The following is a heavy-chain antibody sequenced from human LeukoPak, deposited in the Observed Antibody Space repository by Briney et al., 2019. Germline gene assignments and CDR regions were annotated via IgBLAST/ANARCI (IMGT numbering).Heavy chain of an antibody. D-gene: IGHD6-19*01. V-gene: IGHV4-59*01. J-gene: IGHJ3*02. CDR1: GGSISSYY. Sequence: SETVSLTCTVSGGSISSYYWSWIRQPPGKGLEWIGYMYYSGSANYNPSLQSRVTISVDTSKNHLSLKLTSVTAADTAVYYCARPYRSGWYGAFHMWGQGTVVSVSS. CDR2: MYYSGSA. CDR3: ARPYRSGWYGAFHM.